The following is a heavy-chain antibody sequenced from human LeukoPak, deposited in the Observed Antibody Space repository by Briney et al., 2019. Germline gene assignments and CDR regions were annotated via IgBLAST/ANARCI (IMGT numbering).Heavy chain of an antibody. CDR3: ARDDDSDYYYYGMDV. CDR2: ISSSGSTI. CDR1: GFTFSDYY. Sequence: PGGSLRPSCAASGFTFSDYYMSWIRQAPGKGLEWVSYISSSGSTIYYADSVKGRFTISRDNAKNSLYLQMNSLRAEDTAVYYCARDDDSDYYYYGMDVWGQGTTVTVSS. V-gene: IGHV3-11*01. D-gene: IGHD3-3*01. J-gene: IGHJ6*02.